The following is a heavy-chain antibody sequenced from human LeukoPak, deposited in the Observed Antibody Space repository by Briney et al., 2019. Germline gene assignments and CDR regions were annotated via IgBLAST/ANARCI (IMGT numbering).Heavy chain of an antibody. CDR1: GXTFSSFW. V-gene: IGHV3-7*01. CDR3: ARGPYSGLATYYNDY. Sequence: PGGSLRLSCAASGXTFSSFWMTWVRQAPGKGLEWVANIKPDGSEKSYVDSVKGRFTVSRDNAKNTLYLQMNSLRAEDTAVYYCARGPYSGLATYYNDYWGQGTVVTVSS. J-gene: IGHJ4*02. D-gene: IGHD3-10*01. CDR2: IKPDGSEK.